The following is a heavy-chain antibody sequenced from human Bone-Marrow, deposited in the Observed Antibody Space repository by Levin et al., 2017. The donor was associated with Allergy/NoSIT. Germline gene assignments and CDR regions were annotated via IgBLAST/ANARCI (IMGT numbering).Heavy chain of an antibody. CDR3: ARFKDIVVVPAATGGVTFAFDI. J-gene: IGHJ3*02. D-gene: IGHD2-2*01. CDR1: GFTFSSYW. Sequence: SCAASGFTFSSYWMSWVRQAPGKGLEWVANIKQDGSEKYYVDSVKGRFTISRNNAKNSLYLQMNSLRAEDTAVYYCARFKDIVVVPAATGGVTFAFDIWGQGTMVTVSS. CDR2: IKQDGSEK. V-gene: IGHV3-7*04.